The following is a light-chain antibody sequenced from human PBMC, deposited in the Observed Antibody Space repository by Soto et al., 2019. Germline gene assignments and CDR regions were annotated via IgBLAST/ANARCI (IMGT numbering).Light chain of an antibody. V-gene: IGKV3-11*01. Sequence: EIVLTQSPATLSLSPGERATLSCRASQSVSSYLAWYQQKPGQAPRLLIYDASNRATGIPARFSGSGSGTDFELTISCLEPEDFAVYYCQQRSNWPTFGQGTKVEIK. CDR2: DAS. J-gene: IGKJ1*01. CDR3: QQRSNWPT. CDR1: QSVSSY.